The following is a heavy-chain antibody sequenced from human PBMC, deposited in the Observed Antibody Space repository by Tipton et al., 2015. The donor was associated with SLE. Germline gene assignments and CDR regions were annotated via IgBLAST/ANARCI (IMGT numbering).Heavy chain of an antibody. Sequence: TLSLTCTVSGGSISGHYWSWIRQSSGRGLEWLGFVHFSGSTNYNPSLKSRVAMSVDTSKNQFSLNLSSVTAADTAVYYCARLPTGFPNWFDPWGQGTLVTVSS. CDR2: VHFSGST. CDR3: ARLPTGFPNWFDP. CDR1: GGSISGHY. D-gene: IGHD4-17*01. J-gene: IGHJ5*02. V-gene: IGHV4-59*08.